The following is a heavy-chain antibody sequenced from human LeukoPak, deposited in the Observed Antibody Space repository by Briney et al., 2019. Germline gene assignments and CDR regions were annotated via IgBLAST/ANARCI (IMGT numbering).Heavy chain of an antibody. D-gene: IGHD2-15*01. V-gene: IGHV3-11*05. Sequence: GGSLRLSCAASGXTFSDYSMSWIRQAPGKGLEWISYIRSSSSYTSYGDSVKGRFTISRDKAKSSLYLQMNSLRAEDTAVYYCARDWRYCSGGTCYETHDAFDIWGQGTMVTVSS. CDR1: GXTFSDYS. CDR2: IRSSSSYT. CDR3: ARDWRYCSGGTCYETHDAFDI. J-gene: IGHJ3*02.